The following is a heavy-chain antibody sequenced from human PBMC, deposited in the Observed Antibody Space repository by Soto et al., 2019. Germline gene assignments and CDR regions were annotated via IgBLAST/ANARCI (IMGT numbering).Heavy chain of an antibody. J-gene: IGHJ4*02. V-gene: IGHV1-18*01. CDR2: ISAYNGNT. Sequence: ASVKVSCEASGYTFTSYGISWERQAPGQGLEWMGWISAYNGNTNYAQKLQGRVTMTTDTSTSTAFMELRSLRSDDTAVYYCAIASTDFWNGYYTDYWGQGTLVTVSS. CDR1: GYTFTSYG. D-gene: IGHD3-3*01. CDR3: AIASTDFWNGYYTDY.